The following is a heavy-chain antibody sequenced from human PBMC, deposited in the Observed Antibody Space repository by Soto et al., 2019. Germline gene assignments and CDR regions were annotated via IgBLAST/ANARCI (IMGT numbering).Heavy chain of an antibody. D-gene: IGHD5-12*01. CDR1: GVAFSGYW. Sequence: EVQLVESGGDLVQPGGSLRLSCAASGVAFSGYWMSWVRQAPGKGLEGVAHIKQDGSEKYYVDSVKGRFTISRDNAKNSLYLQMNSLRVEDTAVYYCARATSVDAYWGQGTLVTVSS. CDR3: ARATSVDAY. V-gene: IGHV3-7*01. J-gene: IGHJ4*02. CDR2: IKQDGSEK.